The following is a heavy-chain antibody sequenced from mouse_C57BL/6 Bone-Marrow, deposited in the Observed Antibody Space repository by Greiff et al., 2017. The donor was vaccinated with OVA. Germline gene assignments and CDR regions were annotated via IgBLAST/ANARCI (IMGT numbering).Heavy chain of an antibody. CDR1: GFTFSDYY. D-gene: IGHD2-2*01. Sequence: EVMLVESEGGLVQPGRSMKLSCTASGFTFSDYYMAWVRQVPEKGLEWVANINYDGSSTYYLDSLKSRFIISRDNAKNILYLQMSSLKSEDTATYYCARGAGVTTRYYFDYWGQGTTLTVSS. CDR2: INYDGSST. V-gene: IGHV5-16*01. CDR3: ARGAGVTTRYYFDY. J-gene: IGHJ2*01.